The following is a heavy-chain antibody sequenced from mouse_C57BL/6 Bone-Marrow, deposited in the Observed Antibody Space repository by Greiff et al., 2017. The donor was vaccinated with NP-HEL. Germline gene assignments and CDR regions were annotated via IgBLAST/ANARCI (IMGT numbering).Heavy chain of an antibody. V-gene: IGHV3-8*01. CDR3: ARLCHYGRGAMDY. CDR1: GYSITSDY. D-gene: IGHD1-1*01. Sequence: EVKLVESGPGLAKPSQTLSLTCSVTGYSITSDYWNWIRKFPGNKLEYMGYISYSGSTYYNPSLKSRISITRDTSKNQYYLQLNSVTTEDTATYYCARLCHYGRGAMDYWGQGTSVTVSS. CDR2: ISYSGST. J-gene: IGHJ4*01.